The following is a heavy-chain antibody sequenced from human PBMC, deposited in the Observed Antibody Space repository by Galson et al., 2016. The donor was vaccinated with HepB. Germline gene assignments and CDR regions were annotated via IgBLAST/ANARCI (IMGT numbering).Heavy chain of an antibody. V-gene: IGHV1-46*01. Sequence: SVKVSCKASGYTFTSYYVHWVRQAPGQGLEWMGIVNPSGGSTSYAQKFQGRIAMTRDTSTSTVYMELSSLRFEDSAVYYCAREGSVTSFFDSWGQGAVVTVSS. CDR1: GYTFTSYY. CDR2: VNPSGGST. J-gene: IGHJ4*02. D-gene: IGHD2-2*01. CDR3: AREGSVTSFFDS.